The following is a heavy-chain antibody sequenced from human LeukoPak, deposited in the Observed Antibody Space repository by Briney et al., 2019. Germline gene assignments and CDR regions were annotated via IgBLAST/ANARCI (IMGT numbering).Heavy chain of an antibody. V-gene: IGHV4-34*01. D-gene: IGHD6-13*01. CDR3: ARWVSGYRSPAAADPTSGGDAFDI. CDR2: INHSGST. CDR1: GGSFSGYY. J-gene: IGHJ3*02. Sequence: SETLSLTCAVYGGSFSGYYWSWIRQPPGKGLEWIGEINHSGSTNYNPSLKSRVTISVDTSKNQFSLKLSSVTAADTAVYYCARWVSGYRSPAAADPTSGGDAFDIWGQGTMVTVSS.